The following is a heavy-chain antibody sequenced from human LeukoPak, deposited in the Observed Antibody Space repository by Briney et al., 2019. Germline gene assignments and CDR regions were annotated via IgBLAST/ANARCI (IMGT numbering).Heavy chain of an antibody. J-gene: IGHJ3*02. CDR2: IKPDGSEK. V-gene: IGHV3-7*01. CDR1: GFTFSNYW. Sequence: GGSLRLSCAASGFTFSNYWMDWVRQVPGKGLEWVGNIKPDGSEKNYVDSVKGRFTISRDNARNSLYLQMDNVRAEDTAVYYCARPLRFGDTSAYRALDIWGQGILVSVSS. CDR3: ARPLRFGDTSAYRALDI. D-gene: IGHD3-22*01.